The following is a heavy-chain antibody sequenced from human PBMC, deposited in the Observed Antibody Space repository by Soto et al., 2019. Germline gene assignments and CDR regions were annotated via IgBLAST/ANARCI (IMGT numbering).Heavy chain of an antibody. J-gene: IGHJ5*02. CDR2: IYSGGST. CDR3: ATDRVYGAP. V-gene: IGHV3-53*01. CDR1: GFTVSSNY. Sequence: EVQLVESGGGLIQPGGSLRLSCAASGFTVSSNYMCWVRQAPGKGLEWVSVIYSGGSTYYAVSVKGRFTISRDNSKNKLDLQMNSQRAEDTAVYHWATDRVYGAPWGQGTLVTVSS. D-gene: IGHD4-17*01.